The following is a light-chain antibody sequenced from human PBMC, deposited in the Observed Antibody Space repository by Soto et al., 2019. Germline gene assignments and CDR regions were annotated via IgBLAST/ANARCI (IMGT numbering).Light chain of an antibody. CDR3: QQRSNWPLRYT. J-gene: IGKJ2*01. CDR1: QSISSSY. Sequence: VLTQSPGTLSLSPGERASLSCRASQSISSSYLAWYQKKPGQAPRLLIYDASNRATGIPARFSGSGSGTDFTLTISSLEPEDFAVYYCQQRSNWPLRYTFGQGTKLEIK. V-gene: IGKV3D-20*02. CDR2: DAS.